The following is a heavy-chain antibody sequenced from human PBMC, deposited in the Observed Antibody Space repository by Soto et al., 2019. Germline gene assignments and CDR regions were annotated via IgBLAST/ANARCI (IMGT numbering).Heavy chain of an antibody. D-gene: IGHD2-21*01. CDR2: ILPIYSTRNYA. CDR1: GGTFSKYA. Sequence: QDQLVQSGAEVRKPGSSVKVSCKASGGTFSKYAISWVRQAPGQGPEWMGGILPIYSTRNYANYAQKFQGRVTITADTSTNTAYMEMSGLKSEDTAVYYCARGAVVVTNYYVDQWGQGTLVTVAS. J-gene: IGHJ4*02. V-gene: IGHV1-69*14. CDR3: ARGAVVVTNYYVDQ.